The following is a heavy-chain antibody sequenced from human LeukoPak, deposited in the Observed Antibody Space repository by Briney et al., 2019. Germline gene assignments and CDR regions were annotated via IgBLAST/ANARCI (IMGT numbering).Heavy chain of an antibody. J-gene: IGHJ4*02. CDR2: TYYRSKWNN. Sequence: SQTLSLTCAVSGDSVSTYSVAWNWIRQSPSRGLEWLGRTYYRSKWNNEYAESVRSRITINPDTSKNRFSLQLDSVTPEDTAVYYCARERYYFDYWGQGTLVTVSS. CDR3: ARERYYFDY. V-gene: IGHV6-1*01. CDR1: GDSVSTYSVA.